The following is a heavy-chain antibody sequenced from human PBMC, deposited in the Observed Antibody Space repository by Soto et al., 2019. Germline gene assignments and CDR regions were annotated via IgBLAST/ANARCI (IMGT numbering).Heavy chain of an antibody. CDR2: INPNSGST. V-gene: IGHV1-2*02. Sequence: QVLLVQSGAEVKKPGASVRVSCKASGYSFTGHYIHWVRQAPGQGLEWMGWINPNSGSTTYAQKFQGRVTMTRDTSISTVYMELSTLTSDDMAVLYCATVDGVVGIWFDPWGQGTLVTVSS. CDR3: ATVDGVVGIWFDP. J-gene: IGHJ5*02. CDR1: GYSFTGHY. D-gene: IGHD3-3*01.